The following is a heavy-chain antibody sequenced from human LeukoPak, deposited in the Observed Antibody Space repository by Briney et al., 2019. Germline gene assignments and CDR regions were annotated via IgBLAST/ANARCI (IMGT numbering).Heavy chain of an antibody. V-gene: IGHV4-59*01. CDR1: GGSISSYY. D-gene: IGHD6-13*01. J-gene: IGHJ5*02. CDR3: ARDGHSSSWSWFDP. CDR2: IYYSGST. Sequence: SETLSLTCTVSGGSISSYYWSWPRQPPGKGLEWIGYIYYSGSTNYNPSLKSRVTISVDTSKNQFSLKLSSVTAADTAVYYCARDGHSSSWSWFDPWGQGTLVTVSS.